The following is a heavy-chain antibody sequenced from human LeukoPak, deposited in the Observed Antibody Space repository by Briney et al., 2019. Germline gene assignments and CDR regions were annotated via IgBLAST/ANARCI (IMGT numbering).Heavy chain of an antibody. CDR3: ASVSHYCSSTSCYPTQNWFDP. D-gene: IGHD2-2*01. CDR1: GGTFSSYA. V-gene: IGHV1-69*06. J-gene: IGHJ5*02. Sequence: ASVKVSCKASGGTFSSYAISWVRQAPGQGLEWMGGIIPIFGTANYAQKFQGRVMITADKSTSTAYMELSSLRSEDTAVYYCASVSHYCSSTSCYPTQNWFDPWGQGTLVTVSS. CDR2: IIPIFGTA.